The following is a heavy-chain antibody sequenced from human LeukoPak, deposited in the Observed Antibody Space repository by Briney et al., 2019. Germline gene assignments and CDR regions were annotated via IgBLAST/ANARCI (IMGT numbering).Heavy chain of an antibody. Sequence: GASVKVSCKASGGTLRSYAISWVRQAPGQGLEWMGAITPIFGTANYAQKFQGRVTIIADESTSTAYMELSSLRSEDTAVYYCARDVYYYDSSGSYYRGTDAFDIWGQGTMVTVSS. CDR3: ARDVYYYDSSGSYYRGTDAFDI. CDR2: ITPIFGTA. V-gene: IGHV1-69*01. CDR1: GGTLRSYA. D-gene: IGHD3-22*01. J-gene: IGHJ3*02.